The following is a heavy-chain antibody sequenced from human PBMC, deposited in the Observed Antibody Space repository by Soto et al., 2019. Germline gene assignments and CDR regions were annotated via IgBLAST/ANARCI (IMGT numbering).Heavy chain of an antibody. CDR2: IYYSGST. Sequence: SETLSLTCTVSGGSVSSGSYYWSWIRQPPGKGLEWIGYIYYSGSTNYNPSLKSRVTISVDTSKNQFSLKLSSVTAADTAVYYCARVPEDYFDYWGQGTLVTVSS. CDR3: ARVPEDYFDY. D-gene: IGHD2-15*01. CDR1: GGSVSSGSYY. J-gene: IGHJ4*02. V-gene: IGHV4-61*01.